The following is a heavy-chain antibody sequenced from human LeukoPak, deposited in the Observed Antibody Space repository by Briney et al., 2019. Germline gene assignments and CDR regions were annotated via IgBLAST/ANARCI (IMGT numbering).Heavy chain of an antibody. V-gene: IGHV4-59*01. J-gene: IGHJ6*02. Sequence: SETLSLTCTVSGVSISSYYWSWIRQPPGKGLEWIGYIYYSGRTNYNPSLKSRVTISVDTSKNQFSLKLSSVTAADTAVYYCARDLNYYYGMDVWGQGTTVTVSS. CDR3: ARDLNYYYGMDV. CDR2: IYYSGRT. CDR1: GVSISSYY.